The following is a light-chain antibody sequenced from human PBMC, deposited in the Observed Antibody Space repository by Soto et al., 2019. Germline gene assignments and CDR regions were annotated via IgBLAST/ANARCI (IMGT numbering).Light chain of an antibody. J-gene: IGKJ2*01. Sequence: EIVLTQSPDTLSLSPGERATLSCRASQSVNSHLAWYQQKSGQPPRLLIYDTSNRATAIPVRFSGSGSGTDFTLTISSLEPEDFAVYYCQQRKNWPETFGQGTKLEIK. CDR2: DTS. CDR1: QSVNSH. CDR3: QQRKNWPET. V-gene: IGKV3-11*01.